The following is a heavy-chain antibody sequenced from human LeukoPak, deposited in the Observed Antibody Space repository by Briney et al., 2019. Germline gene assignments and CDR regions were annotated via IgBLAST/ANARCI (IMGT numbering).Heavy chain of an antibody. CDR3: ARDLGDASGYSYYYGFDP. Sequence: SETLSLTCTVSGGSISSYYWSWIRQPPGKGLEWIGYIYYSGSTNYNPSLKSRVTISVDTSKNQFSLKLSSVTAADTAVYYCARDLGDASGYSYYYGFDPWGQGTLVTVSS. D-gene: IGHD3-22*01. J-gene: IGHJ5*02. V-gene: IGHV4-59*12. CDR1: GGSISSYY. CDR2: IYYSGST.